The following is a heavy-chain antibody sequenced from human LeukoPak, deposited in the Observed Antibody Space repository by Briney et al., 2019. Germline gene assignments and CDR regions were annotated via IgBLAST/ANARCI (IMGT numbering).Heavy chain of an antibody. CDR3: AKEMGTIYFDH. Sequence: GGSLRLSCEASGFTFNTYSLHWVRQVPGKGLEWVSLVNWEGDTTYYADSVKGRFTISRDNSKNFLYLQMNSLRVEDTAMYFCAKEMGTIYFDHWGQGTQVTVSS. CDR1: GFTFNTYS. J-gene: IGHJ1*01. CDR2: VNWEGDTT. D-gene: IGHD5-24*01. V-gene: IGHV3-43*01.